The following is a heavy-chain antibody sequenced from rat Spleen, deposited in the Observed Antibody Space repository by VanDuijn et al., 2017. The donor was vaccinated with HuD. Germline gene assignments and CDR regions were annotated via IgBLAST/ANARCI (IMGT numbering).Heavy chain of an antibody. J-gene: IGHJ4*01. CDR3: AREYTTDYYYFRLVMDA. Sequence: EVKLVEFGGGLVQPGRSLRLSCAASGFNFNDYWMGWVRQAPGKGLEWIGEIKEDRSTINYSPSLKDRFTIYRDSAQNTLYLQMSKLGSEDTAIYYGAREYTTDYYYFRLVMDAWGQGASVTVSS. CDR2: IKEDRSTI. V-gene: IGHV4-2*01. CDR1: GFNFNDYW. D-gene: IGHD1-6*01.